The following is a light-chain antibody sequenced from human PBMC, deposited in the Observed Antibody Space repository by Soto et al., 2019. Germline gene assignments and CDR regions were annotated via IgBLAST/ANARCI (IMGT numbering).Light chain of an antibody. V-gene: IGKV3D-15*01. CDR2: GAS. CDR1: QSVSSN. Sequence: EIVMTQSPATLSVSPGERATLSGRASQSVSSNLAWYQQKPGQAPRLLIYGASIRATGIPARFSGSGSGTEFTLTISSLQSEDFAVYYCQQYNNWPALTFGGGTKVEIK. J-gene: IGKJ4*01. CDR3: QQYNNWPALT.